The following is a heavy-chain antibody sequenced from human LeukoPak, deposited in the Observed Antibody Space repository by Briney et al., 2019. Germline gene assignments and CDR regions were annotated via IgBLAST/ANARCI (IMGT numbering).Heavy chain of an antibody. D-gene: IGHD3-10*01. Sequence: GASVKVSCKASGGTFSSYAISWVRQAPGQGLEWMGRINPNSGGTNYAQKFQGRVTMTRDTSISTAYMELSRLRSDDTAVYYCARDLRGEKDDYWGQGTLVTVSS. CDR1: GGTFSSYA. J-gene: IGHJ4*02. V-gene: IGHV1-2*06. CDR3: ARDLRGEKDDY. CDR2: INPNSGGT.